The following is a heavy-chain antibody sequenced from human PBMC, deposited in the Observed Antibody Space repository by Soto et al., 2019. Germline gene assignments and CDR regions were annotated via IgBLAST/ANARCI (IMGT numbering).Heavy chain of an antibody. D-gene: IGHD2-8*01. CDR3: ARGDSTDCSNGVCSFFYDHDMDV. J-gene: IGHJ6*02. CDR2: INPKSGGT. Sequence: QVQLVQSGAEVKKPGASVKVSCKASGYSFTDYHIHWVRQAPGQGLEWLGRINPKSGGTSTAQKFQGWVTMTTDTSSSTAYKELTRLTADDTAIYYCARGDSTDCSNGVCSFFYDHDMDVWGQGTTVTLAS. V-gene: IGHV1-2*04. CDR1: GYSFTDYH.